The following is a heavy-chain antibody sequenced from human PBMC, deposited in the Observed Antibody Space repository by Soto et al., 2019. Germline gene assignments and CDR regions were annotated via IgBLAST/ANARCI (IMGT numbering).Heavy chain of an antibody. V-gene: IGHV1-8*01. J-gene: IGHJ6*02. D-gene: IGHD3-9*01. CDR2: MNPNSGNT. CDR3: ARDQTDNYYYYGMGV. CDR1: GYTFTSYD. Sequence: GASVKVSCKASGYTFTSYDINWVRQATGQGLEWMGWMNPNSGNTGYAQKFQGRVTMTRNTSISTAYMELSSLRSEDTAVYYCARDQTDNYYYYGMGVWGQGTTVTVSS.